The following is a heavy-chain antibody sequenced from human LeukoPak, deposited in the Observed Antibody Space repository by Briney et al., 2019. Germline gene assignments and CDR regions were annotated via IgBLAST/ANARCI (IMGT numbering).Heavy chain of an antibody. Sequence: GASVKVSCKASGYTFTSYTIHWVRQAPGQRLEWMGWINAGNGNTKYSQEFQDRVTITRDTSASTAYMELSSLRSEDMAVYYCARARDETRIWPRSRYDYYHYMDVWGKGTTVTVSS. CDR1: GYTFTSYT. J-gene: IGHJ6*03. CDR3: ARARDETRIWPRSRYDYYHYMDV. CDR2: INAGNGNT. V-gene: IGHV1-3*03. D-gene: IGHD1-26*01.